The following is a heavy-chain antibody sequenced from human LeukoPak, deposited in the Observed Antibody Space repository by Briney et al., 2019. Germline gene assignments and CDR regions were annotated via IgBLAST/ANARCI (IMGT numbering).Heavy chain of an antibody. CDR1: GYTFTSYG. V-gene: IGHV1-24*01. CDR2: FDPEDGET. CDR3: ATDESIDGDTKFDY. J-gene: IGHJ4*02. D-gene: IGHD4-17*01. Sequence: GASVKVSCKASGYTFTSYGISWVRQAPGKGLEWMGGFDPEDGETIYAQKFQGRVTMTEDTSTDTAYMELSSLRSEDTAVYYCATDESIDGDTKFDYWGQGTLVTVSS.